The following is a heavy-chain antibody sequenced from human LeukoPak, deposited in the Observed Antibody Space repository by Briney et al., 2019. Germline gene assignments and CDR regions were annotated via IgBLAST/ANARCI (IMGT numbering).Heavy chain of an antibody. CDR3: ARGPERPHCSSTSCYPFDY. J-gene: IGHJ4*02. D-gene: IGHD2-2*01. V-gene: IGHV4-34*01. Sequence: SETLSLTCAVYGGSFGGYYWSWIRQPPGKGLEWIGEINHSGSTNYNPSLKSRVTISVDTSKNQFSLKLGSVTAADTAVYYCARGPERPHCSSTSCYPFDYWGQGTLVTVSS. CDR1: GGSFGGYY. CDR2: INHSGST.